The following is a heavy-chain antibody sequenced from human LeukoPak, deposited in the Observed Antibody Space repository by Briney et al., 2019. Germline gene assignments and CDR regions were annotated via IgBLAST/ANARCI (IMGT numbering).Heavy chain of an antibody. Sequence: GASVKVSCKVSGYTLTELSMHWVRQAPGKGLEWMGGFDPEDGETIYAQKFQGRVTMTRDMSTSTVYMELSSLRSEDTAVYYCARDRENFDYWGQGTLVTVSS. CDR3: ARDRENFDY. D-gene: IGHD3-10*01. V-gene: IGHV1-24*01. J-gene: IGHJ4*02. CDR1: GYTLTELS. CDR2: FDPEDGET.